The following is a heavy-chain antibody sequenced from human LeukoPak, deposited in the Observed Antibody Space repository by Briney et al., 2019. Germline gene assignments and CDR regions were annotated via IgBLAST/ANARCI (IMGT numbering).Heavy chain of an antibody. CDR3: ARERGVAHDPYYYDSSGYLYYFDY. Sequence: GGSLRLSCVASGFTFSSYSMNWVRQAPGKGLEWVSSISSSSSYIYYADSVKGRFTISRDNAKNSLYLQMNSLRAEDTAVYYCARERGVAHDPYYYDSSGYLYYFDYWGQGTLVTVSS. D-gene: IGHD3-22*01. CDR2: ISSSSSYI. J-gene: IGHJ4*02. CDR1: GFTFSSYS. V-gene: IGHV3-21*04.